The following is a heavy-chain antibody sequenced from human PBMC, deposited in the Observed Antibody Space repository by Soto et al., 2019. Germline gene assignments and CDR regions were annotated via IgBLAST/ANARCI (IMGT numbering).Heavy chain of an antibody. Sequence: QVQLVQSGAEVKKPGASVKVSCKASGYTFTSYDINWVRQATGQGLEWMGWMNPNSGNTGYAQKFQGRVTMTRNTSISTAYMELSSLRSEDTAVYYCARGRAYDFWSGYYTGPWFDPWGQGTLVTVSS. J-gene: IGHJ5*02. CDR1: GYTFTSYD. V-gene: IGHV1-8*01. CDR2: MNPNSGNT. D-gene: IGHD3-3*01. CDR3: ARGRAYDFWSGYYTGPWFDP.